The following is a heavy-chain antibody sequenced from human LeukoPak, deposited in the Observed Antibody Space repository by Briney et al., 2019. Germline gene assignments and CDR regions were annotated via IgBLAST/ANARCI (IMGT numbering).Heavy chain of an antibody. Sequence: SETLPLTCTVSGGSISSGGDYWTWIRQPPGKGLEWIGYIYYSGTTYYNPSLRSRVTISVDTSKNQFSLKLGSVTAADTAVYYCARYGSGTYRGCLDPWGQGSLVTVSS. J-gene: IGHJ5*02. CDR3: ARYGSGTYRGCLDP. CDR2: IYYSGTT. D-gene: IGHD3-10*01. CDR1: GGSISSGGDY. V-gene: IGHV4-30-4*01.